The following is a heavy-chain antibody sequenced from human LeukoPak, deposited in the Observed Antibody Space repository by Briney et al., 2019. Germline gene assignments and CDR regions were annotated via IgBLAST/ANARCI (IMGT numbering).Heavy chain of an antibody. CDR3: ARVLIAVAGPRPDQFDY. D-gene: IGHD6-19*01. CDR1: GGSISSSSYY. V-gene: IGHV4-39*07. Sequence: PSETLSLTCTVSGGSISSSSYYWGWIRQPPGKGLEWIGSIYYSGSTYYNPSLKSRVTISVDTSKNQFSLKLSSVTAADAAVYYCARVLIAVAGPRPDQFDYWGQGTLVTVSS. J-gene: IGHJ4*02. CDR2: IYYSGST.